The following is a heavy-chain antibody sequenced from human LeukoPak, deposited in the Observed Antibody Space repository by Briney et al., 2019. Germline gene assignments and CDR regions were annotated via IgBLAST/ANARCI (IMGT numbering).Heavy chain of an antibody. V-gene: IGHV3-23*01. CDR2: ISNNGGYT. J-gene: IGHJ4*02. CDR3: ARVSYYDSSGYYFLSYVDY. D-gene: IGHD3-22*01. CDR1: GFTFSSSA. Sequence: GGSLRLSCAASGFTFSSSAMSWVRQAPGKGLEWVSAISNNGGYTYYADSVQGRFTISRDNSKSTLCLQMNSLGAEDTAVYYCARVSYYDSSGYYFLSYVDYWGQGTLVTVSS.